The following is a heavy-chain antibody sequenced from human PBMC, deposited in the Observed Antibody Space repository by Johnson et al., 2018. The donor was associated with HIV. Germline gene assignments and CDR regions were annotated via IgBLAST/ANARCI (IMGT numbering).Heavy chain of an antibody. V-gene: IGHV3-11*04. CDR3: AKVLPFEQLVPQGAFDI. Sequence: QMLLVESGGGLVTPGGSLRLSCAASGFTFTDYYMSWIRQAPGKGLEWVSYISSSGSNIYKADSVKGRFTISRDNAKNSLFLQMNSLRAEDTAVYYCAKVLPFEQLVPQGAFDIWGQGTMVTVSS. CDR2: ISSSGSNI. CDR1: GFTFTDYY. D-gene: IGHD6-6*01. J-gene: IGHJ3*02.